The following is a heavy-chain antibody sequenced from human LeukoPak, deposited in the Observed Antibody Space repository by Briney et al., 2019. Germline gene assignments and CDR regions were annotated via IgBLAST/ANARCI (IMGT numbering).Heavy chain of an antibody. Sequence: TSETLSLTCTVSGGSISSYYWSWIRQPPGKGLEWIGYIYYSGSTNYNPSLKSRVTISVDTSKNQFSLRLSSVTAADTAVYYCARVLPHSRSFDYWGQGTLVTVSS. CDR3: ARVLPHSRSFDY. J-gene: IGHJ4*02. V-gene: IGHV4-59*12. CDR2: IYYSGST. CDR1: GGSISSYY.